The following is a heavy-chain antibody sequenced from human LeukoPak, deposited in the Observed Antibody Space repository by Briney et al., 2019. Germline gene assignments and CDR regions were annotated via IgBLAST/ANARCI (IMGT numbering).Heavy chain of an antibody. J-gene: IGHJ5*02. CDR1: GYTFTSYG. Sequence: ASVKVSCKASGYTFTSYGISWVRQAPGQGLEWMGWISAYNGNTNYAQKLQGRVTMTTDTSTSTAYMELRSLRSDDPAVYYCASRSSSHYPLWFDPWGQGTLVTVSS. V-gene: IGHV1-18*01. CDR2: ISAYNGNT. CDR3: ASRSSSHYPLWFDP. D-gene: IGHD6-13*01.